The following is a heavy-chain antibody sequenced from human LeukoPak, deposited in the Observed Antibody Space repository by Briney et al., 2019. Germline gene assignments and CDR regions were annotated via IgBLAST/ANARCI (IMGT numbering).Heavy chain of an antibody. CDR1: GFTFSSYS. CDR3: ARDGLGYCSSTSCRPFDY. CDR2: ISSSSRTI. D-gene: IGHD2-2*01. V-gene: IGHV3-48*01. J-gene: IGHJ4*02. Sequence: GGSLRLSCAASGFTFSSYSMNWVRQAPGKGLEWVSYISSSSRTIYYADSVKGRFTISRDNAKNSLYLQMNSLRAEDTAVYYCARDGLGYCSSTSCRPFDYWGQGTLVTVSS.